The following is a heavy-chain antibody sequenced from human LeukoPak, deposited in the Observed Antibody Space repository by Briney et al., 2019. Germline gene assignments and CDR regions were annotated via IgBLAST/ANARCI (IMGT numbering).Heavy chain of an antibody. CDR3: ARDQGNGYELNHYGMDV. CDR2: INSDGSST. V-gene: IGHV3-74*01. D-gene: IGHD5-12*01. CDR1: GFTFSSYW. Sequence: GGSLRLSCAASGFTFSSYWMHWVRQAPGKGLVWVSRINSDGSSTSYADSVKGRFTISRDNAKNTLYVQMSSLRAEDTAVYYCARDQGNGYELNHYGMDVWGQGTTVTVSS. J-gene: IGHJ6*02.